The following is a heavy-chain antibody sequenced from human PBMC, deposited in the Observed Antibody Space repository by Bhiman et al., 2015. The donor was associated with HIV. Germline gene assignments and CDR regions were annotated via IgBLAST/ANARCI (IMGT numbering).Heavy chain of an antibody. Sequence: EVQLVESGGGLVQPGGSLRLSCAASGFTFSSYEMNWVRQAPGKGLEWVSYISSSGSTIYYADSVKGRFTISRDNAKNSLYLQMNSLRAEDTAVYYCARDPRVGATDYFDYWGQGTLVTVSS. V-gene: IGHV3-48*03. J-gene: IGHJ4*02. D-gene: IGHD1-26*01. CDR3: ARDPRVGATDYFDY. CDR2: ISSSGSTI. CDR1: GFTFSSYE.